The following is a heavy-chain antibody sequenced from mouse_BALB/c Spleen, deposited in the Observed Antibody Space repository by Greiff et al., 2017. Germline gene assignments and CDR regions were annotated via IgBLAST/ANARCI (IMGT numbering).Heavy chain of an antibody. Sequence: EVQLVESGGGLVKPGGSLKLSCAASGFTFSDYYMYWVRQTPEKRLEWVATISDGGSSTYYPDSVKGRFTISRDNAKNNLYLQMSSLKSEDTAVDYCAGEYVGDSDCGAMDYWGQGTTVTVSS. V-gene: IGHV5-4*02. CDR3: AGEYVGDSDCGAMDY. J-gene: IGHJ4*01. CDR2: ISDGGSST. CDR1: GFTFSDYY. D-gene: IGHD2-12*01.